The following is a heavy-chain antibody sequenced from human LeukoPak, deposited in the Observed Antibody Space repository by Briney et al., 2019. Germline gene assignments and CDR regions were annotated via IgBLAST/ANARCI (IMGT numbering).Heavy chain of an antibody. D-gene: IGHD2-15*01. CDR3: ARDPGYCSGGSCYSIAFDI. J-gene: IGHJ3*02. CDR1: GGSISLSYYY. V-gene: IGHV4-39*07. Sequence: PSETLSLTCSVSGGSISLSYYYWGWIRQPPGKALEWIGSVYYSGTTSYNPSLKSRVTISVDMSKNHFSLRLSSVTAADTAMYYCARDPGYCSGGSCYSIAFDIWGQGTMVTVSS. CDR2: VYYSGTT.